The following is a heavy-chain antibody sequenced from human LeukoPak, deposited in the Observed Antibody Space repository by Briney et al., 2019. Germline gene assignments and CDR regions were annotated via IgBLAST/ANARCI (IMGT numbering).Heavy chain of an antibody. D-gene: IGHD3-22*01. CDR2: IYYSGST. J-gene: IGHJ4*02. Sequence: SETLSLTCTVSGGSVSSYYWSWIRQPPGKGLEWIGYIYYSGSTNYNPSLKSRVTISVDTSKNQFSLKLSSVTAADTAVYYCAGASYDSSGVHWGQGTLVTVSS. CDR1: GGSVSSYY. V-gene: IGHV4-59*02. CDR3: AGASYDSSGVH.